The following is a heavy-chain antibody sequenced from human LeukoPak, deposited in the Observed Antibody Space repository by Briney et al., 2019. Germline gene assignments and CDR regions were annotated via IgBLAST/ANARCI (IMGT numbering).Heavy chain of an antibody. CDR2: IKSKTNGGTR. CDR1: EFTFSSYG. CDR3: VTELSGSFPT. J-gene: IGHJ4*02. Sequence: PGGSLRLSCAASEFTFSSYGMHWVRQAPGKGLEWVGLIKSKTNGGTRDYAAPVKGRFTISRDDSNNILYLQMNSLKNEDTAVYYCVTELSGSFPTWGQGTLLTVSS. V-gene: IGHV3-15*01. D-gene: IGHD1-26*01.